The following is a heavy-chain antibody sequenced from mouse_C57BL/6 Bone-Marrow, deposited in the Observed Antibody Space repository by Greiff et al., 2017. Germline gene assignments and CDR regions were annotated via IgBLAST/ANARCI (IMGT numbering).Heavy chain of an antibody. V-gene: IGHV1-81*01. CDR2: IYPRSGNT. Sequence: QVHVKQSGAELARPGASVKLSCKASGYTFTSYGISWVKQRTGQGLEWIGEIYPRSGNTYYNEKFKGKATLTADKSSRTAYMELRSLTSEDSAVYFCATPPLYYGSSLDYWGQGTTLTVSS. CDR1: GYTFTSYG. D-gene: IGHD1-1*01. J-gene: IGHJ2*01. CDR3: ATPPLYYGSSLDY.